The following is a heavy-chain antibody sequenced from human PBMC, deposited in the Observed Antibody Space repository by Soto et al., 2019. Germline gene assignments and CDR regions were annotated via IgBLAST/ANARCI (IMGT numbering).Heavy chain of an antibody. Sequence: GGSLRLSCAASGFTFSSYSMNWVRQAPGKGLEWVSSISSSSSYIYYADSVKGRFTISRDNAKNSLYLQMNSLRAEDTAVYYCARALEGDGYNVDYWGQGTLVTVSS. D-gene: IGHD5-12*01. J-gene: IGHJ4*02. V-gene: IGHV3-21*01. CDR3: ARALEGDGYNVDY. CDR2: ISSSSSYI. CDR1: GFTFSSYS.